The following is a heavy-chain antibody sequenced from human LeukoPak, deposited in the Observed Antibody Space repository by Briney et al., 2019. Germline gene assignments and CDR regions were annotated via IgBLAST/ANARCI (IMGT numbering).Heavy chain of an antibody. V-gene: IGHV4-30-2*01. D-gene: IGHD3-10*01. Sequence: PSETLSLTCTVSGGSISSGGYYWSWIRQPPGKGLECIGYIYHSGTTYYNPSLKSRVTISVDRSKNQFSLKLSSVTAADTAVYYCARDSGYFGMDYFDYWGQGTLVTVSS. CDR1: GGSISSGGYY. CDR3: ARDSGYFGMDYFDY. J-gene: IGHJ4*02. CDR2: IYHSGTT.